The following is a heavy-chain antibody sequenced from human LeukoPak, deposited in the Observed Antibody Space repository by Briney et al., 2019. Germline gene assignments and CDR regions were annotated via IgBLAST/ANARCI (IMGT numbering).Heavy chain of an antibody. J-gene: IGHJ4*02. D-gene: IGHD3-3*01. CDR2: ISSSGSTI. CDR3: ARAPAYDFWSGYYPRPFDY. V-gene: IGHV3-48*03. CDR1: GFTFSSYE. Sequence: GGSLRLSCAASGFTFSSYEMNWVRQAPGKGLEWVSYISSSGSTIYYADSVKGRFTISRDNAKNSLYLQMSSLRAEDTAVYYCARAPAYDFWSGYYPRPFDYWGQGTLVTVSS.